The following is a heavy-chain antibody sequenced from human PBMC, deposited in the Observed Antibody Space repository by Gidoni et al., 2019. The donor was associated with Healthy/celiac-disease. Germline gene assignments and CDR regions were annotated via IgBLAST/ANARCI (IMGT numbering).Heavy chain of an antibody. CDR1: GFTFSSYA. CDR2: ISYDGSNK. CDR3: ARETGSSGWLLEEFDY. D-gene: IGHD6-19*01. J-gene: IGHJ4*02. V-gene: IGHV3-30-3*01. Sequence: QVQLVESGGGVVQPGRSLRLSCAASGFTFSSYAMHWVRQAPGKGLEWVAVISYDGSNKYYADSVKGRFTISRDNSKNTLYLQMNSLRAEDTAVYYCARETGSSGWLLEEFDYWGQGTLVTVSS.